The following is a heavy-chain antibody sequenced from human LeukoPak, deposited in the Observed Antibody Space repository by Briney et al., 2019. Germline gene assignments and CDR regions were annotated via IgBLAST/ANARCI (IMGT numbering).Heavy chain of an antibody. V-gene: IGHV3-15*01. CDR1: GFTFSNAW. Sequence: TGGSLRLSCAASGFTFSNAWMSWVRQAPGKGLEWVGRIKSKTDGGATDYAAPVKGRFTISRDDSKNTLYLQMNSLKTEDTAVYYCTTANRKKWAVAGTGSVYWGQGTLVTVSS. CDR2: IKSKTDGGAT. D-gene: IGHD6-19*01. J-gene: IGHJ4*02. CDR3: TTANRKKWAVAGTGSVY.